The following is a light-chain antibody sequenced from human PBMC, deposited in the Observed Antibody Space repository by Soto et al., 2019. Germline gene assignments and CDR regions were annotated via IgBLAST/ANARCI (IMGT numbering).Light chain of an antibody. CDR3: QEYGTSRT. J-gene: IGKJ1*01. CDR2: GAA. V-gene: IGKV3-20*01. CDR1: QSVSSNS. Sequence: EMMLTQSPGTLSLSPGERATLSCRASQSVSSNSLAWYQQRPCQAPRLPIYGAANRATGIPDRFSGSGSGTDFPLPISRLEPEDFAVYYCQEYGTSRTLGPGTKVEIK.